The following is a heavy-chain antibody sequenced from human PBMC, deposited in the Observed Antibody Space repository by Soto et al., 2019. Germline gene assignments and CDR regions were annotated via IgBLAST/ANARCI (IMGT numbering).Heavy chain of an antibody. J-gene: IGHJ4*02. CDR2: ISGSVGST. CDR1: GFTFSSYA. Sequence: GGSLRLSCAASGFTFSSYAMSWVRQAPGKGLEWVSAISGSVGSTYYADSVKGRFTISRDNSKNTLYLQMNSLRAEDTAVYYCAKDCGVLLWFGELLYFDYWGQGTLVTVSS. D-gene: IGHD3-10*01. V-gene: IGHV3-23*01. CDR3: AKDCGVLLWFGELLYFDY.